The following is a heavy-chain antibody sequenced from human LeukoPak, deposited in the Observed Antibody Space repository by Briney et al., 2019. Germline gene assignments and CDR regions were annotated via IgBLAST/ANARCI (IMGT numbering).Heavy chain of an antibody. D-gene: IGHD3-22*01. Sequence: ASVKVSCTTSGYTFTGYYMHWVRQAPGQGLEWMGWINPNTGGTNYAQNFQGRVTMTSDTSISTAYMELSSLRSDDTAMYYCARAPMIVVVFPPRLDFWGQGTQVTVSS. CDR2: INPNTGGT. CDR1: GYTFTGYY. CDR3: ARAPMIVVVFPPRLDF. V-gene: IGHV1-2*02. J-gene: IGHJ4*02.